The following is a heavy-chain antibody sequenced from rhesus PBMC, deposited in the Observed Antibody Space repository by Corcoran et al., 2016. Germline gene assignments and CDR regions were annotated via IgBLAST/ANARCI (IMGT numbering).Heavy chain of an antibody. CDR1: GDSIRGSEW. Sequence: QVQLQESGPGLVKPSEILSLTCAVSGDSIRGSEWWSWIRQPPGKGLEWIVNIGGIGSGRSYKPSLQDRVTMSKDTSNNQLSLRLNTVTAADTAVYDCARHLGSKYSEFWGQGALAIVSS. CDR2: IGGIGSGR. CDR3: ARHLGSKYSEF. V-gene: IGHV4-65*02. D-gene: IGHD2-15*01. J-gene: IGHJ1*01.